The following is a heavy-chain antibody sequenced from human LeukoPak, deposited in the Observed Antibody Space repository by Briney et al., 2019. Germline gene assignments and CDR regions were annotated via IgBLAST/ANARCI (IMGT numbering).Heavy chain of an antibody. D-gene: IGHD6-19*01. V-gene: IGHV3-23*01. CDR1: GFSFSTYG. CDR3: ASSYSSGWYLYFDY. CDR2: ISGSGGST. Sequence: GGSLRLSCAASGFSFSTYGMSWVRQAPGKGLEWVSGISGSGGSTNHADSVKGRFTISRDNAKNSLYLQMNSLRAEDTAVYYCASSYSSGWYLYFDYWGQGTLVTVSS. J-gene: IGHJ4*02.